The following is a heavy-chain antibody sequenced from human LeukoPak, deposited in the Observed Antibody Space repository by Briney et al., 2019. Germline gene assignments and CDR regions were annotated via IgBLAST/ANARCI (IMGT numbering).Heavy chain of an antibody. Sequence: SETLSLTCAVYGGSFSGYYWSWIRQPPGKGLEWIGEINHSGSTNYNPSLKSRVTISVDTSKNQFSLKLSSVTAVDTAVYYCARVSSCERTGYSSSWYVPACYFDYWGQGTLVAVSS. J-gene: IGHJ4*02. CDR3: ARVSSCERTGYSSSWYVPACYFDY. V-gene: IGHV4-34*01. CDR1: GGSFSGYY. CDR2: INHSGST. D-gene: IGHD6-13*01.